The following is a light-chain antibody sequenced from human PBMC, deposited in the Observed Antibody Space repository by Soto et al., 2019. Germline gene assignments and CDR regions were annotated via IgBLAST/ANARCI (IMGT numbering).Light chain of an antibody. CDR1: TGDVTSGHY. CDR3: LVAYSSSRPV. V-gene: IGLV7-46*01. CDR2: DTT. J-gene: IGLJ2*01. Sequence: QAVVTQEPSLTVSPGGTVTLTCGSSTGDVTSGHYPYWFQQKPGQAPRSLIYDTTNKHSWTPARFSGSLLGGKAALTLSGAQPEDEAIYYCLVAYSSSRPVFGGGTKLTVL.